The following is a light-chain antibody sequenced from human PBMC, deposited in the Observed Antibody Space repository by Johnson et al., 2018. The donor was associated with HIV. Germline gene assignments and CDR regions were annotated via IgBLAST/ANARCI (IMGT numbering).Light chain of an antibody. J-gene: IGLJ1*01. CDR1: VSNIESYF. CDR2: EDN. V-gene: IGLV1-51*02. Sequence: QAVLTQPPSVSAAPGQTVNISCSGNVSNIESYFVSWYQQLPGAAPTLLIYEDNKRPSGIPDRFSGSKSGATATLGITGLQTGYEADYYCGIWDASLNPLYAFGTGTTITVL. CDR3: GIWDASLNPLYA.